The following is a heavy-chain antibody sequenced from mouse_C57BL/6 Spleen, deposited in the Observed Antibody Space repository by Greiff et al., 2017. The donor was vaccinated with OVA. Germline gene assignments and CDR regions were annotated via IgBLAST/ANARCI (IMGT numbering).Heavy chain of an antibody. V-gene: IGHV1-69*01. CDR2: IDPSDSYT. Sequence: LVESGAELVMPGASVKLSCKASGYTFTSYWMHWVKQRPGQGLEWIGEIDPSDSYTNYNQKFKGKSTLTVDKSSSTAYMQLISLTSEDSAVYYCAAGWLLRGFDYWGQGTTLTVSS. J-gene: IGHJ2*01. CDR1: GYTFTSYW. D-gene: IGHD2-3*01. CDR3: AAGWLLRGFDY.